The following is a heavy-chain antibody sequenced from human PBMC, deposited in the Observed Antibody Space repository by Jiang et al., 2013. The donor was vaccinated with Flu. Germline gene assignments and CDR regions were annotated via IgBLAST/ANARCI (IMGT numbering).Heavy chain of an antibody. CDR2: IYYSGST. CDR1: GGSISSSSYY. J-gene: IGHJ4*02. Sequence: GSGLVKPSETLSLTCTVSGGSISSSSYYWGWIRQPPGKGLEWIGSIYYSGSTYYNPSLKSRVTISVDTSKNQFSLKLSSVTAADTAXYYCASRRFGISDYWGQGTLVTVSS. D-gene: IGHD3-16*01. V-gene: IGHV4-39*07. CDR3: ASRRFGISDY.